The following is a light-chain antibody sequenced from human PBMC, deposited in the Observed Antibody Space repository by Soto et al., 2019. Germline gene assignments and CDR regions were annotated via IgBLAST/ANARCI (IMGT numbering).Light chain of an antibody. CDR2: SNN. J-gene: IGLJ2*01. V-gene: IGLV1-44*01. CDR3: AAWDDSLNGPEGV. Sequence: QSVLTQPPSASGTPGQRVTISCSGSSSNIGSNTANWYQQLPGTAPKLLIYSNNQRPSGVPDRFSGSKSGTSASLAISGLQSEDEADYYCAAWDDSLNGPEGVFGGGTKLTVL. CDR1: SSNIGSNT.